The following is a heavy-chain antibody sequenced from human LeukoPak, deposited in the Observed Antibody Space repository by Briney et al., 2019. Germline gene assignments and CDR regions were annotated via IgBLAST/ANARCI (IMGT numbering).Heavy chain of an antibody. CDR1: GIPFSDFY. CDR3: AAGTAADY. CDR2: ISSSSSYT. Sequence: SGGSLRLSCVVSGIPFSDFYMNWIRQAPGKGLEWISYISSSSSYTDYAASVKGRFTISRDNAKSALYLQMNSLRVEDTAVYYCAAGTAADYWGQGTLVIVSS. V-gene: IGHV3-11*03. J-gene: IGHJ4*02. D-gene: IGHD6-13*01.